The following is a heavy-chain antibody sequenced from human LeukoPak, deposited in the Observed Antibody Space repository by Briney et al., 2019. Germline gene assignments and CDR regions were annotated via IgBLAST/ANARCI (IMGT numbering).Heavy chain of an antibody. CDR1: GFTFSNAW. J-gene: IGHJ6*03. CDR2: IKTKADGGTT. Sequence: GGSLRLSCAASGFTFSNAWMNWVRQAPGKGLEWVGRIKTKADGGTTDYAAPVKGRFTVSRDDSKNTLFLQMNSLKTDDTAVYYCTTDLTYYYYYYMDVWGKGTTVTISS. CDR3: TTDLTYYYYYYMDV. V-gene: IGHV3-15*01. D-gene: IGHD4/OR15-4a*01.